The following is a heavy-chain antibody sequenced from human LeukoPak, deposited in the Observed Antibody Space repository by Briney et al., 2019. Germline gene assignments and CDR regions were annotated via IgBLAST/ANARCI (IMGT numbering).Heavy chain of an antibody. CDR2: FDPEDGET. V-gene: IGHV1-24*01. J-gene: IGHJ5*02. Sequence: ASVTVSCKVSGYTLTELSMHWVRQAPGKGLEWMGGFDPEDGETIYAQNFQGRVTMTEDTSTDTAYMQLNNLTSEDTAVYYCVRFAAGPDPYYPWGQGTVVTVSS. CDR1: GYTLTELS. CDR3: VRFAAGPDPYYP. D-gene: IGHD6-25*01.